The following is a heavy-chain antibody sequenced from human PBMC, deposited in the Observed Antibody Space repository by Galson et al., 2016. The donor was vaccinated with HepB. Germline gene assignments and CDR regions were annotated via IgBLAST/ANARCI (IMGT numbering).Heavy chain of an antibody. J-gene: IGHJ4*02. CDR1: GYIFTNYA. V-gene: IGHV1-3*01. CDR3: VRDDRIAAAGNYFEF. Sequence: SVKVSCKASGYIFTNYAIHWVRQAPGQRLEWMGWINAGQGYTKYSQKFQGRVTITGDTSATTAHMELSSLRSEDTAVYYCVRDDRIAAAGNYFEFWGQGTLVTVSS. CDR2: INAGQGYT. D-gene: IGHD6-13*01.